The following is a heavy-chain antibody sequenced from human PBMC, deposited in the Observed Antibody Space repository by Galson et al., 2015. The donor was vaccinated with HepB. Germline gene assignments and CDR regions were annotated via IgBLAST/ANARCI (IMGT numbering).Heavy chain of an antibody. CDR2: IIPIFGTA. V-gene: IGHV1-69*13. CDR3: ARAYYDFWSGYKRTWFDP. J-gene: IGHJ5*02. Sequence: SVKVSCKASGGTFSSYAISWVRQAPGQGLEWMGGIIPIFGTANYAQKFQGRVTITADESTSTAYMELSSLRSEDTAVYYCARAYYDFWSGYKRTWFDPWGQGTLVTVSS. D-gene: IGHD3-3*01. CDR1: GGTFSSYA.